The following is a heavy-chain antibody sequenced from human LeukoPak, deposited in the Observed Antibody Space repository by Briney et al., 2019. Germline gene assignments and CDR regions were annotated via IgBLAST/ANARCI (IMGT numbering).Heavy chain of an antibody. J-gene: IGHJ4*02. D-gene: IGHD1-20*01. CDR1: GDSISSSTYS. CDR3: ARGTLNWYAVY. Sequence: SETLSLTCTVSGDSISSSTYSWGWIRQPPGKGLEWIGSVYYSRSTHYNPSLKSRVTISLDTSNNQFSLKATSVTAADTAVYYCARGTLNWYAVYWGQGTLATVSS. CDR2: VYYSRST. V-gene: IGHV4-39*07.